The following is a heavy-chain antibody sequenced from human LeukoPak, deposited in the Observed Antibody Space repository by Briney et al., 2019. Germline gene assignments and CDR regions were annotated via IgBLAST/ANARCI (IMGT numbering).Heavy chain of an antibody. V-gene: IGHV1-46*01. CDR2: INPSSGSP. CDR1: GYTFTSNY. Sequence: ASVKVSCKASGYTFTSNYMHWVLQAPGQGLEWMGMINPSSGSPRYAKTVQGRVTMTRDTSTSTVYMEMSSLRSEDTAVYYCARDRGRTMLVDHWGQGTLVTVSS. D-gene: IGHD1-7*01. CDR3: ARDRGRTMLVDH. J-gene: IGHJ5*02.